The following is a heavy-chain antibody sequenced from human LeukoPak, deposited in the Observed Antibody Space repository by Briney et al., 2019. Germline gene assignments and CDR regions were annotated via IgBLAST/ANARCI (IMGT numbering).Heavy chain of an antibody. D-gene: IGHD3-22*01. V-gene: IGHV3-23*01. Sequence: GGSLRLSXAASGIVFSNTAMNWARQSPGRGLEWISAISGGGERTFYADSVKGRFTISRDNSKNMVYLQMNSLRADDTAIYYCGKDGGQYSSGPEFDPRGQGVLVTVSS. J-gene: IGHJ5*02. CDR3: GKDGGQYSSGPEFDP. CDR1: GIVFSNTA. CDR2: ISGGGERT.